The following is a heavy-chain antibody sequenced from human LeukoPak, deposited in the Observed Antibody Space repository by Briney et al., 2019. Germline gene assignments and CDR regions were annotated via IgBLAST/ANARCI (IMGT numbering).Heavy chain of an antibody. Sequence: GRSLRLSCAASGFTFDDYAMHWVRQAPGKGQEWVSGISWNSGSIGYADSVKGRFTISRDNAKNYLYLQMNSLRAEDTALYYCAKGTVAGLDYWGQGTLVTVSS. V-gene: IGHV3-9*01. CDR1: GFTFDDYA. J-gene: IGHJ4*02. CDR2: ISWNSGSI. D-gene: IGHD6-19*01. CDR3: AKGTVAGLDY.